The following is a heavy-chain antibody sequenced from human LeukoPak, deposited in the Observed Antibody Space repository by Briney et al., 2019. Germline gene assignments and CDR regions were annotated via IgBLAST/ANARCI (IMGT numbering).Heavy chain of an antibody. J-gene: IGHJ4*02. Sequence: GGSLRLSCAASGFTFSSYEMNWVCQAPGKGLQWLSCISSSSTTIYYADSVKGRFTVSRDNAKNSLYLQMNSLRAEDTAVYYCASRIGYNSGWYYWGQGTLVTVSS. V-gene: IGHV3-48*03. CDR2: ISSSSTTI. D-gene: IGHD6-19*01. CDR3: ASRIGYNSGWYY. CDR1: GFTFSSYE.